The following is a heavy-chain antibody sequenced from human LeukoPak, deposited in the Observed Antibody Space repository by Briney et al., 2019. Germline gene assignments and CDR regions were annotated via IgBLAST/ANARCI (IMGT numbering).Heavy chain of an antibody. CDR2: ISGSGVGT. CDR1: GFTFSSYA. V-gene: IGHV3-23*01. D-gene: IGHD6-6*01. Sequence: GGSLRLSCAASGFTFSSYAMHWVRQAPGKGLEWVAAISGSGVGTYYADSVKGRFTISRDNSKNTLYLQMNSLRAEDTAVYYCAKDISSSSSQVDYWGQGTLVTVSS. J-gene: IGHJ4*02. CDR3: AKDISSSSSQVDY.